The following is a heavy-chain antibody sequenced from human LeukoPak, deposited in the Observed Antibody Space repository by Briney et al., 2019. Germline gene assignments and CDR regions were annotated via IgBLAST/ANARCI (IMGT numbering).Heavy chain of an antibody. J-gene: IGHJ6*02. CDR2: TYYRSNWYN. CDR1: GDSVSSNSAA. CDR3: ARDLTQRITMVRGADYYYYYGMDV. Sequence: SQTLSLTCAISGDSVSSNSAAWNWIRQSPSRGLEWLGRTYYRSNWYNDYAVSVKSRITINPDTSKNQFSLQLNSVTPEDTAVYYCARDLTQRITMVRGADYYYYYGMDVWGQGTTVTVSS. D-gene: IGHD3-10*01. V-gene: IGHV6-1*01.